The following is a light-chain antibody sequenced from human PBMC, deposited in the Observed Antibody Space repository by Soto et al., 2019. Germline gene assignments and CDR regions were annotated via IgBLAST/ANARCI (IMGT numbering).Light chain of an antibody. CDR3: QSYDSSLSGLL. V-gene: IGLV1-40*01. Sequence: QSALTQPPSVSGAPGQRVTISCTGSSSNIGAGYDVHWYQQLPGTAPKLLIYGNSNRPSGVPDRFSGSKSATSASLAITGLQAEDEADYYCQSYDSSLSGLLFGGGTKLTVL. CDR1: SSNIGAGYD. CDR2: GNS. J-gene: IGLJ2*01.